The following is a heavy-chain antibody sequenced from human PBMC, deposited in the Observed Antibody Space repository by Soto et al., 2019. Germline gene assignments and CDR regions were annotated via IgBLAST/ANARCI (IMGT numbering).Heavy chain of an antibody. Sequence: PGESLKISCKGSGYSFTSYWISWVRQMPGKGLEWMGRIDPSDSYTNYSPSFQGHVTISADKSISTAYLQWSSLKASDTAMYYCASRPHYYDRSGLYYYGMDVWGQGTTVTVSS. CDR1: GYSFTSYW. CDR2: IDPSDSYT. V-gene: IGHV5-10-1*01. J-gene: IGHJ6*02. CDR3: ASRPHYYDRSGLYYYGMDV. D-gene: IGHD3-22*01.